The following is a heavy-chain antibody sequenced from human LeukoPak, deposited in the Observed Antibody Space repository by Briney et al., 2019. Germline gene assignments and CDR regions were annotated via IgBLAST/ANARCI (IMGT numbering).Heavy chain of an antibody. CDR1: GGSISSGGYY. D-gene: IGHD5/OR15-5a*01. CDR2: IYYSRST. J-gene: IGHJ6*03. V-gene: IGHV4-31*03. Sequence: PSQTLSLTCTVSGGSISSGGYYWSWIRQHPGKGLEWIGYIYYSRSTYYNPSLKSRVTISVDTSKNQFSLKLSSVTAADTAVYYCARVPGLSVGYMDVWGKGTTVTVSS. CDR3: ARVPGLSVGYMDV.